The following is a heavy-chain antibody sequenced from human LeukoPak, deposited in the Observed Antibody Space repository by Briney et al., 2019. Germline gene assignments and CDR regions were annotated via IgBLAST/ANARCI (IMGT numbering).Heavy chain of an antibody. CDR1: GGSISSYY. CDR3: ARVKGYYDSSGYHWYFDL. Sequence: SETLSLTCTVSGGSISSYYWSWIRQPPGKGLEWIGYMYYSGSTNYNPSLKSRVTISVDTSKNQFSLELSSVTAADTAVYYCARVKGYYDSSGYHWYFDLWGRGTLVTVSS. D-gene: IGHD3-22*01. J-gene: IGHJ2*01. V-gene: IGHV4-59*01. CDR2: MYYSGST.